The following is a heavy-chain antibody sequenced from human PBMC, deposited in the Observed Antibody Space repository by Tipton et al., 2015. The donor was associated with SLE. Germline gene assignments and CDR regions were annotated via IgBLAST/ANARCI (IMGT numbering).Heavy chain of an antibody. CDR1: GYTFTSYA. CDR3: ARDLRDPRFSGDESDY. CDR2: INTKTGNP. D-gene: IGHD4-17*01. V-gene: IGHV7-4-1*01. Sequence: QVQLVQSGSELKKPWASVKVSCKASGYTFTSYAMNWVRQAPGQGLEWMGWINTKTGNPTYAQGFTGRFVFSLDTSVSTAYLEIHSLKADDTGVYYCARDLRDPRFSGDESDYWGQGTLVTVSS. J-gene: IGHJ4*02.